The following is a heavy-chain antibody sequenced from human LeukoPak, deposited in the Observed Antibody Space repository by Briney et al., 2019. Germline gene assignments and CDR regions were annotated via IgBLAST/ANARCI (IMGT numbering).Heavy chain of an antibody. D-gene: IGHD6-13*01. V-gene: IGHV3-20*04. CDR2: INWIGSST. CDR3: ARAVSSNWYYFDY. CDR1: GFTFGDYG. Sequence: GGSLRLSCAASGFTFGDYGMSWVRQAPGKGLEWVSGINWIGSSTGYADPVKGRFTIFRDNAKNSLYLQVNSLRVEDTALYYCARAVSSNWYYFDYWGQGALVTVSS. J-gene: IGHJ4*02.